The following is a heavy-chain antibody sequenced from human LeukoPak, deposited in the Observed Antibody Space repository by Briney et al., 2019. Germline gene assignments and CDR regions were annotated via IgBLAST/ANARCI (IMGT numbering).Heavy chain of an antibody. J-gene: IGHJ3*02. CDR1: GYTFTSYG. D-gene: IGHD3-9*01. CDR2: ISAYNGNT. V-gene: IGHV1-18*01. CDR3: ARPTDPHYDILTGHDAFDI. Sequence: ASVKVSCKASGYTFTSYGISWVRQAPGQGLEWMGWISAYNGNTNYAQKLQGRVTMTRDTSTSTVYMELSSLRSEDTAVYYCARPTDPHYDILTGHDAFDIWGQGTMVTVSS.